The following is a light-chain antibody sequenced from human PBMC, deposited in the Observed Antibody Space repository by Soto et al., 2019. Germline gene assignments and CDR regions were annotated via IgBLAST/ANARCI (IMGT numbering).Light chain of an antibody. CDR3: QQYNNWPALT. V-gene: IGKV3-15*01. Sequence: EIVLTQSPATLSVSPGERATLSCRASQSVSSNLAWYQQTPGQAPRLLIYGASTRATGIPARFSGSRSGTEFTLTISSLQSEDFAVYYCQQYNNWPALTFGGGTKVEIK. CDR2: GAS. CDR1: QSVSSN. J-gene: IGKJ4*01.